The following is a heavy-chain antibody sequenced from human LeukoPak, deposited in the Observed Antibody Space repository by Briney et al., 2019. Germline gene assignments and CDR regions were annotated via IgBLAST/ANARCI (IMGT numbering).Heavy chain of an antibody. J-gene: IGHJ4*02. CDR2: ISYDGSNK. CDR3: AKDDAASRSSSFDY. D-gene: IGHD6-6*01. V-gene: IGHV3-30-3*01. Sequence: GGSLRLSCPASGFTFSSYAMHWVRQAPGKGLEWVAVISYDGSNKYYADSVKGRFTISRDNSKNTLYLQMNSLRAEDTAVYYCAKDDAASRSSSFDYWGQGTLVTVSS. CDR1: GFTFSSYA.